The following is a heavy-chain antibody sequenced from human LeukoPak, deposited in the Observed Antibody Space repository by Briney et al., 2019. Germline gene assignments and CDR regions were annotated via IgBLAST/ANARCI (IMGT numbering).Heavy chain of an antibody. D-gene: IGHD2-2*01. V-gene: IGHV3-23*01. CDR3: AKAREGRKYCSSTSCYVFDY. CDR1: GFTFSNYG. CDR2: ISGSGGST. Sequence: GGSLRLSCAASGFTFSNYGMSWVRQAPGKGLEWVSAISGSGGSTYYADSVKGRFTISRDNSKNTLYLQMNSLRAEDTAVYYCAKAREGRKYCSSTSCYVFDYWGQGTLVTVSS. J-gene: IGHJ4*02.